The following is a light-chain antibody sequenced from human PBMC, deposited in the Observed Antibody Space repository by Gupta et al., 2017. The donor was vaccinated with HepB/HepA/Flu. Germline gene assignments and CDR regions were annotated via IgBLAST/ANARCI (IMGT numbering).Light chain of an antibody. Sequence: QSVLTQPPSASWTPGQRVVISCSGSTSNIGNNAINWYQHPPGTAPKLLIFGNTKRPSGVPDRFSASKSGTSASLAINGLQSEDEADYFCAAWSDSLLNYYVFGTGTKVTVL. CDR2: GNT. J-gene: IGLJ1*01. CDR3: AAWSDSLLNYYV. V-gene: IGLV1-44*01. CDR1: TSNIGNNA.